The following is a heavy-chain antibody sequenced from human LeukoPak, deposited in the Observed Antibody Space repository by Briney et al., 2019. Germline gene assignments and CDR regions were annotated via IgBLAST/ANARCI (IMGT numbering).Heavy chain of an antibody. V-gene: IGHV3-33*03. CDR2: IWSDGSNK. CDR1: GFTFSSYG. CDR3: ACASVILDD. D-gene: IGHD2-15*01. J-gene: IGHJ4*02. Sequence: GGSLRLSCAASGFTFSSYGLHWVRQAPGKGLEWVAVIWSDGSNKYYAGSVKGRFTISRDNSKNTLYLQMNSLRAEDSAVYYSACASVILDDRGQCSLVTVS.